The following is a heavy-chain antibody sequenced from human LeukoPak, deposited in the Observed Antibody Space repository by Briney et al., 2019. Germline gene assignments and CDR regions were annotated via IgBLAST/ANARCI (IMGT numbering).Heavy chain of an antibody. V-gene: IGHV3-30-3*01. Sequence: PGGSLRLSCAASGLTFSSYAMHWVRQAPGKGLEWVAVISYDGSNKYYADSVKGRFTISRDNSKNTLYLQMNSLRAEDTAVYYCARHPTYYYDSSGYSYFDYWGQGTLVTVSS. D-gene: IGHD3-22*01. CDR3: ARHPTYYYDSSGYSYFDY. CDR2: ISYDGSNK. CDR1: GLTFSSYA. J-gene: IGHJ4*02.